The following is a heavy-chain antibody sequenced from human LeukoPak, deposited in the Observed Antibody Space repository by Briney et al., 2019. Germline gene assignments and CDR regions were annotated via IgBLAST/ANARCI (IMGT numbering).Heavy chain of an antibody. J-gene: IGHJ4*02. D-gene: IGHD1-1*01. Sequence: SETLSLTCTVSSGSIGSSSNYWGWIRQAPGKGLEWIGNVYYSGSTFYNPSLKSRVTISVDTSKNQFSLKLSSVTAADTAVYYCARVPPGTRAPRPDYWGQGTLVTVSS. CDR2: VYYSGST. V-gene: IGHV4-39*07. CDR3: ARVPPGTRAPRPDY. CDR1: SGSIGSSSNY.